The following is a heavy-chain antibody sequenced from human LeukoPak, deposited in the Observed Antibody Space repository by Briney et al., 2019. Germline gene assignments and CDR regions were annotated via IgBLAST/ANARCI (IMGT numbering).Heavy chain of an antibody. J-gene: IGHJ4*02. CDR1: GFIFNNYA. CDR3: ARGYTSTSLTFDY. Sequence: GGSLRLSCAASGFIFNNYAMSWVRQAPGKGLEWVSGLSGSGGSTYYADSVKGRFTISRDNSKYTLYVQMNSLRAEDTAVYYCARGYTSTSLTFDYWGQGTLVTVSS. V-gene: IGHV3-23*01. CDR2: LSGSGGST. D-gene: IGHD3-16*02.